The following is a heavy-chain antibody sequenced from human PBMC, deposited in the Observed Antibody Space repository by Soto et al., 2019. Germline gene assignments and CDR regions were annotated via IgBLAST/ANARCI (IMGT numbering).Heavy chain of an antibody. CDR2: IYYSGST. V-gene: IGHV4-59*01. Sequence: QVQLQESGPGLVKPSETLSLTCTVSGGSINNYYWSWIRQPPGKGLEWIGYIYYSGSTNYNPSLTSRVXIXIDTSKTPFSLKLSSVTAADTAVYCCARRYGSVFDYWGQGTLVTVSS. CDR1: GGSINNYY. J-gene: IGHJ4*02. CDR3: ARRYGSVFDY. D-gene: IGHD6-19*01.